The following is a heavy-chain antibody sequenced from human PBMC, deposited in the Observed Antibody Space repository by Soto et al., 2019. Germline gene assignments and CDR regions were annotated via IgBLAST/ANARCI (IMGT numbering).Heavy chain of an antibody. Sequence: GGSLRLSCAASGFTFSSYSMNWVRQAPGKGLEWVSSISSSSSYIYYADSVKDRFTISRDNAKNSLYLQMNSLRAEDTAVYYCARDPGQPTWSFNCSGGSCYIPYYYYYYGMDVWGQGTTVTVSS. V-gene: IGHV3-21*01. CDR3: ARDPGQPTWSFNCSGGSCYIPYYYYYYGMDV. D-gene: IGHD2-15*01. CDR1: GFTFSSYS. CDR2: ISSSSSYI. J-gene: IGHJ6*02.